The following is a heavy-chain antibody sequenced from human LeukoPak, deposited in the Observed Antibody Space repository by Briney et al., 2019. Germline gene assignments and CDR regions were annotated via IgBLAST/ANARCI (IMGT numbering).Heavy chain of an antibody. J-gene: IGHJ4*02. Sequence: GGALRLSCAASGFTFSSYGMHWVRQAPGKGLEWVAAIWYDGSNKYYADSVKGRFTISRDNSKNTLYLQMNSLRAEDTAVYYCARDPQSDYGDWGQGTLVTVSS. CDR2: IWYDGSNK. D-gene: IGHD4-17*01. CDR1: GFTFSSYG. CDR3: ARDPQSDYGD. V-gene: IGHV3-33*01.